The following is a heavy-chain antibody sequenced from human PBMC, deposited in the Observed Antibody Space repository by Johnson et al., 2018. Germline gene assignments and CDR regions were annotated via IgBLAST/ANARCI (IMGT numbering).Heavy chain of an antibody. D-gene: IGHD1-26*01. V-gene: IGHV3-7*01. CDR1: GFTFTRYW. CDR3: ARDTGYSTPFDT. J-gene: IGHJ3*02. CDR2: IRPDGSEK. Sequence: VQLVQSGGTLVQPGESLRLSCAPSGFTFTRYWMSWVRQAPGKGLEWVSNIRPDGSEKYSVDSVKGRFTIPRDKAKNSLYLQMNSLRAGDTAVYYCARDTGYSTPFDTWGQGTMVTISS.